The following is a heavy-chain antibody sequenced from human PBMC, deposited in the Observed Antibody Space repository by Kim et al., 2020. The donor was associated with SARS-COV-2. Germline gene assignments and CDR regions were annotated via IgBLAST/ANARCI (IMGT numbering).Heavy chain of an antibody. CDR3: ARDLENYVGLEYFKH. CDR1: GFTFSSYA. J-gene: IGHJ1*01. Sequence: GGSLRLSCAASGFTFSSYAMHWVRQAPGKGLEWVAVISYDGSNKYYADSVKGRFTISRDNSKNTLYLQMNSLRAEDTAVYYCARDLENYVGLEYFKHWGQGSLVTVSS. CDR2: ISYDGSNK. V-gene: IGHV3-30-3*01. D-gene: IGHD1-7*01.